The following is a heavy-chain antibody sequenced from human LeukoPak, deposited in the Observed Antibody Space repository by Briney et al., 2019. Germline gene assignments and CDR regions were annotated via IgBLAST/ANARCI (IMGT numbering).Heavy chain of an antibody. CDR3: ARDHQPTYYYDSSGFDY. CDR2: ISSSGSIM. CDR1: GFTFSDYY. Sequence: GGSLRLSCAASGFTFSDYYMSWIRQAPGKGLEWVSYISSSGSIMYYADSMKGRFTISRDNAKNSLYLQMNSLRAEDTAVYYCARDHQPTYYYDSSGFDYWGQGTLVTVSS. J-gene: IGHJ4*02. D-gene: IGHD3-22*01. V-gene: IGHV3-11*01.